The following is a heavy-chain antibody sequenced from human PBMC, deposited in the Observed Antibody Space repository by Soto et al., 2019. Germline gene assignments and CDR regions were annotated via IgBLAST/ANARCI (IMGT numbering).Heavy chain of an antibody. V-gene: IGHV4-59*01. CDR1: GGSISAYY. CDR2: IYHSGNT. Sequence: QVQLQESRPGLVKPSETLSLTCTVSGGSISAYYWSWIRQPPGKEAEWIGYIYHSGNTNYNPSLKSRVTISIDTSKNPFCLRLSSVTAADPAVYYCARDFGYCSTTSCGHYYYMDVWGKGTTVTVSS. J-gene: IGHJ6*03. D-gene: IGHD2-2*01. CDR3: ARDFGYCSTTSCGHYYYMDV.